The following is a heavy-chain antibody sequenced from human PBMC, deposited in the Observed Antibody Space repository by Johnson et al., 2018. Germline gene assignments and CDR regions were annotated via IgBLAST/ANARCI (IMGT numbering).Heavy chain of an antibody. D-gene: IGHD2-21*01. Sequence: VQLVESGGGLVKPGRSLRLSCVTSGFIFEDYAMHWIRQVPGKGPEWVSGISWNSGNIGYADAVKGRFTISRDNAKKSLYLQMNSLRPEDTALYYCAKDGVLWGSQYFHHWGQGTLVIVSS. V-gene: IGHV3-9*01. CDR1: GFIFEDYA. CDR3: AKDGVLWGSQYFHH. CDR2: ISWNSGNI. J-gene: IGHJ1*01.